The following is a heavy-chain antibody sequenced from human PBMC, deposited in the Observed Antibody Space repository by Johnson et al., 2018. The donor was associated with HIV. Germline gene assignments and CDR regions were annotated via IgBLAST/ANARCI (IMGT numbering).Heavy chain of an antibody. Sequence: QLVESGGGVVQPGGSLRLSCAASGFTFSSYGMHWVRQAPGKGLEWVAFIRYDGSNKYYADSVKGRFTISRDNSKNTLYLQMNSLRAEDTAVYYCAMGTGDHDAFDIWGQGTMVTVSS. D-gene: IGHD3/OR15-3a*01. J-gene: IGHJ3*02. CDR2: IRYDGSNK. CDR1: GFTFSSYG. CDR3: AMGTGDHDAFDI. V-gene: IGHV3-30*02.